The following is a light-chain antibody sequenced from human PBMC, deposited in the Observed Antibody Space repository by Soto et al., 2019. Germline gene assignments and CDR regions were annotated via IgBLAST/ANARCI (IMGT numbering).Light chain of an antibody. CDR1: SSNIGSNY. J-gene: IGLJ2*01. CDR2: RNN. V-gene: IGLV1-47*01. CDR3: AAWDDSLSGYVV. Sequence: QSVLTQPPSASGTPGQRVTISCSGSSSNIGSNYVYWYQQLPGTAPKHLIYRNNQRPPGVPDRFSGSKSGTSASLAISGFRSEDEADYYCAAWDDSLSGYVVFGGGTKLTVL.